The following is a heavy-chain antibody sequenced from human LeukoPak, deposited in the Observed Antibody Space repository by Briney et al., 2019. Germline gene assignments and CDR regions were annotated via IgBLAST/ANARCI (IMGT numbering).Heavy chain of an antibody. CDR2: ITYDAINT. CDR3: ARASRGAFDI. D-gene: IGHD5-24*01. V-gene: IGHV3-30*04. CDR1: GFEFSRYA. J-gene: IGHJ3*02. Sequence: GGSLRLSCTASGFEFSRYAMHWVRQAPGKGLEWVAVITYDAINTYYSDSMKGRFTISRDDSKNTLYLEMSSLRAEDTAVYYCARASRGAFDIWGQGTMVTVSS.